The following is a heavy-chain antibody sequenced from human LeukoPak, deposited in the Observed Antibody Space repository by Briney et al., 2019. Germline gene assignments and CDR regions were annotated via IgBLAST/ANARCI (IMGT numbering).Heavy chain of an antibody. CDR1: GFTFSESW. CDR2: LNLDGSVK. J-gene: IGHJ4*02. CDR3: AKGKRYLDY. V-gene: IGHV3-7*03. Sequence: HPGGSLRLSCVVSGFTFSESWMSWVRQAPGKGLGWVASLNLDGSVKYYVDSVKGRFTISRDNAKNSLYLQMDSLGVEDTAVYYCAKGKRYLDYWGQGTLVTVSS.